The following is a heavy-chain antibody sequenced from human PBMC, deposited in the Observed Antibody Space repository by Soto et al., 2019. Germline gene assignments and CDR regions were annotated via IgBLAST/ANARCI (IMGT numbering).Heavy chain of an antibody. CDR3: ARDRARTPEGVDSFDL. CDR1: GYFFSNYF. D-gene: IGHD6-6*01. Sequence: ASVKVSCRASGYFFSNYFMHWGRQAPGQGLEWMGYINPQSGGSKYEDNFQDRVTMTRDTPKTTVYMELRGLTSDDTAVYYCARDRARTPEGVDSFDLSGKGPLVT. V-gene: IGHV1-2*02. CDR2: INPQSGGS. J-gene: IGHJ3*01.